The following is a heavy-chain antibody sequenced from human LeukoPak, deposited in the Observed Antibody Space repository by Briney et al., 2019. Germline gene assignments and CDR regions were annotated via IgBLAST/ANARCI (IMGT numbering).Heavy chain of an antibody. V-gene: IGHV3-23*01. Sequence: GGSLRLSCAASGFTFSSYAMSWVRQAPGKGLEWVSTISGSGGVTYCADSVKGRFTISRDNSKNTLYLQMNSLRAEDTAVYYCAKEMGFRSGWPFDSWGQGTLVTVSS. J-gene: IGHJ4*02. CDR3: AKEMGFRSGWPFDS. CDR1: GFTFSSYA. D-gene: IGHD6-19*01. CDR2: ISGSGGVT.